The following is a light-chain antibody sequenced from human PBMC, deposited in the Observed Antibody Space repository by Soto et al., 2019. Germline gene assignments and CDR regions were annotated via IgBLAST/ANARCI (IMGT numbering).Light chain of an antibody. Sequence: DIQMTQSPSSLSASVGDRVTITCRASQSISSYLNWYHQKPGNSPKLLIYAASSLQSGVPSRLSGSGSGTDFTLTISSLQPEDFATYYCQQSYSAPLTFGGGTKVEIK. CDR3: QQSYSAPLT. J-gene: IGKJ4*01. V-gene: IGKV1-39*01. CDR2: AAS. CDR1: QSISSY.